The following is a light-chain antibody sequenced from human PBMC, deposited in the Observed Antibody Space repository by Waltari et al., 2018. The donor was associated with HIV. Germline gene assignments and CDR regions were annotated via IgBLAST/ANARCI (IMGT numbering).Light chain of an antibody. Sequence: YVLTPAPSESVAPGKTARISGGGAHIGRRRVHWYQQKPGQAPALVIYNDSERPSGIPERFSGSNSGNTATLTISGVEAGDEAHYYCQVWDSPSEQILFGGGTRLTVL. J-gene: IGLJ2*01. CDR1: HIGRRR. V-gene: IGLV3-21*04. CDR2: NDS. CDR3: QVWDSPSEQIL.